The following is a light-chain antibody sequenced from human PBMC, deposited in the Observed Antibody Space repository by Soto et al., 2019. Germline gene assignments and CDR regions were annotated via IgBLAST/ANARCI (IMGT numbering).Light chain of an antibody. CDR1: QSVDIS. J-gene: IGKJ1*01. V-gene: IGKV3-15*01. Sequence: EIVLTQSPATLSVSPGERVILSCRASQSVDISLAWYQQKPGQAPRLLIYGASTRATDMHGTFSGRGSGTEFTLTITSLRPEDFGVYYCQQYRSWPRTFGQGTKVDIK. CDR2: GAS. CDR3: QQYRSWPRT.